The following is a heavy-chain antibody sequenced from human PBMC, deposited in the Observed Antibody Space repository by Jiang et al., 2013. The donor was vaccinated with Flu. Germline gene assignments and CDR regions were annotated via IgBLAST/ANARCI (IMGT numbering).Heavy chain of an antibody. Sequence: QLVESGGGLVKPGGSLRLSCAASGFTFSSYSMNWVRQAPGKGLEWVSSISSSSSYIYYADSVKGRFTISRDNAKNSLYLQMNSLRAEDTAVYYCARVVDTFDWPSGGWFDPWGQGTLVTVSS. V-gene: IGHV3-21*01. D-gene: IGHD3-9*01. CDR1: GFTFSSYS. J-gene: IGHJ5*02. CDR3: ARVVDTFDWPSGGWFDP. CDR2: ISSSSSYI.